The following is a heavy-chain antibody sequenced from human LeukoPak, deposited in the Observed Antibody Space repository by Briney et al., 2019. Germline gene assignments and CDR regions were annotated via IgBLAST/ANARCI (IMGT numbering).Heavy chain of an antibody. CDR3: AREDSSGHMSL. D-gene: IGHD3-22*01. Sequence: GGSLRLSRAASGFTFSSYSMNWVRQAPGKGLEWVSYISSSSSYIYYADSVKGRFTISRYNANNSLYLQMNSLRAEDTAVYYCAREDSSGHMSLWGQGTLVIVSS. CDR2: ISSSSSYI. CDR1: GFTFSSYS. J-gene: IGHJ4*02. V-gene: IGHV3-21*01.